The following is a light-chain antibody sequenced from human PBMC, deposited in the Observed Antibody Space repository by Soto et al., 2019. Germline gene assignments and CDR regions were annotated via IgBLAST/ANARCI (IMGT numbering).Light chain of an antibody. CDR2: SNN. V-gene: IGLV1-44*01. J-gene: IGLJ1*01. CDR1: SSNIGSNS. CDR3: AAWDDSLNGFYV. Sequence: QSVLTQPPSASGTPGQRVTISCSGGSSNIGSNSVIWYQQLPGTAPKLLIYSNNQRPSGVPDRFSGSKSGTSASLAISGLQSEDEADYYCAAWDDSLNGFYVFGTGTKLTVL.